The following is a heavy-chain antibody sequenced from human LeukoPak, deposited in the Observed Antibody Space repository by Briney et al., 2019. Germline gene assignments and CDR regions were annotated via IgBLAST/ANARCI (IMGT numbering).Heavy chain of an antibody. J-gene: IGHJ4*02. D-gene: IGHD6-19*01. CDR1: GFSFSTYW. V-gene: IGHV3-7*03. CDR3: ARTYSSGWPDY. CDR2: IDQGGSVR. Sequence: GGSLRLSCAASGFSFSTYWMSWVRQTPEKGLEFVANIDQGGSVRNYMDSLKGRFTISRDNAKNSLYLQMNSLRAEDTAVYYCARTYSSGWPDYWGQGTLVTVSS.